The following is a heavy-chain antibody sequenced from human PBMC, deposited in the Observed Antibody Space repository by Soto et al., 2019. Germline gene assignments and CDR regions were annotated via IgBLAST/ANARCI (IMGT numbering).Heavy chain of an antibody. V-gene: IGHV2-5*02. J-gene: IGHJ4*02. CDR3: AHRQRTVVVGAPFDL. CDR2: IYWDDDK. Sequence: SGPTLVNPTQTLTLTCTLSGVSLTTSGVGVGWIRQPPGKALEWLALIYWDDDKRFSPSLKSRLAITRDTSKNQVVMTMTAMAPVDTAIYYCAHRQRTVVVGAPFDLWGQGSQVTVSS. D-gene: IGHD2-15*01. CDR1: GVSLTTSGVG.